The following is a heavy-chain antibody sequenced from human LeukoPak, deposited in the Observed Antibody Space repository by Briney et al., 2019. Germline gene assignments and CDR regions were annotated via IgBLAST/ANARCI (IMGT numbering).Heavy chain of an antibody. D-gene: IGHD2-2*01. CDR3: ARVKSAGYCSSTSCWGNYFDY. V-gene: IGHV1-46*01. CDR2: INPTGGST. CDR1: GYTFTSNY. Sequence: ASVKVSCKASGYTFTSNYMHWVRRAPGQGLEWMGVINPTGGSTSYAHKFQGRITLTRDMSTSTDYLELSSLRSDDTAVYYCARVKSAGYCSSTSCWGNYFDYWGQGTLVTVSS. J-gene: IGHJ4*02.